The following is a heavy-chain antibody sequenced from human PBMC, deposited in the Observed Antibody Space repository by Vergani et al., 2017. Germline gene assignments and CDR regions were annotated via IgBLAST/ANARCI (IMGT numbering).Heavy chain of an antibody. CDR2: ISSSGSTI. V-gene: IGHV3-11*04. Sequence: QLHLVESGGGFVKPGGSLRLSCSASGFNISHYYMSWIRQAPGKGLEWVSYISSSGSTIFHADSVKGRFTISRDSANKSLYLQMTSLKSEDTAMYYCARDVVFTATAWFLNAFDICGQETMVTVSS. CDR3: ARDVVFTATAWFLNAFDI. J-gene: IGHJ3*02. D-gene: IGHD3-22*01. CDR1: GFNISHYY.